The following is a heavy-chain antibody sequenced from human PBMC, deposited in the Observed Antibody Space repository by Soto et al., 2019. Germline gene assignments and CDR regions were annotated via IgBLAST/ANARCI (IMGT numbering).Heavy chain of an antibody. V-gene: IGHV3-72*01. Sequence: EVHLVESGGGLVQPGGSLRLSCAGSGFSFSDYYIDWVRQAPGKGLEWVGRSRDKGNSYSTDYAASVKGRFTVSRDTSKNSLYLQMHSLKADDTALYYCARSIPGRTSFDSWGQGTLVTVSS. CDR3: ARSIPGRTSFDS. CDR2: SRDKGNSYST. CDR1: GFSFSDYY. J-gene: IGHJ4*02. D-gene: IGHD1-1*01.